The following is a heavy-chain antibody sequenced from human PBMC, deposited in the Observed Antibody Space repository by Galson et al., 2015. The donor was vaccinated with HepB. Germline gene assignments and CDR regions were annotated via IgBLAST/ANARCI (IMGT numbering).Heavy chain of an antibody. D-gene: IGHD4-23*01. CDR1: GYSISSGYY. J-gene: IGHJ6*02. Sequence: ETLSLTCTVSGYSISSGYYWGWIRQPPGKGLEWIGSIYHSGSTYYNPSLKSRVTISVDTSKNQFSLKLSSVTAADTAVYYCASGTVVTPYFHYYYYYGMDVWGQGTTVTVSS. CDR2: IYHSGST. CDR3: ASGTVVTPYFHYYYYYGMDV. V-gene: IGHV4-38-2*02.